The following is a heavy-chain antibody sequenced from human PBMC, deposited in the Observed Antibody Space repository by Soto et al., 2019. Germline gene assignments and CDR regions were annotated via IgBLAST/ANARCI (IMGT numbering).Heavy chain of an antibody. CDR2: IYYSGST. J-gene: IGHJ4*02. CDR3: TRRTPAVAFDY. D-gene: IGHD6-19*01. Sequence: SETLSLTCTVSGGSISSYYWSWIRQAPGKGLEWIGYIYYSGSTSYDPSLKSRVTISVETSKNQFSLKLSSVTAADTAVYYCTRRTPAVAFDYWGQGALVTVSS. CDR1: GGSISSYY. V-gene: IGHV4-59*08.